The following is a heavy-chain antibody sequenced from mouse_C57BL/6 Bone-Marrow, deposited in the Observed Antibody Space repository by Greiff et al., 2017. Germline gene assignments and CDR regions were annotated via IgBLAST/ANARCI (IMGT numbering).Heavy chain of an antibody. V-gene: IGHV1-72*01. CDR3: ARVCLRCAMDY. CDR2: IGPNRGGT. D-gene: IGHD2-10*01. J-gene: IGHJ4*01. CDR1: GYTFTSYW. Sequence: QVQLLQPGAELVKPGASVKLSCKASGYTFTSYWMHWVQQRPGRGLEWIGRIGPNRGGTKYNEKFKSKATLTVDKPSSTSYMLLSRLTAEDSAVYYCARVCLRCAMDYWGQGTSVTVSS.